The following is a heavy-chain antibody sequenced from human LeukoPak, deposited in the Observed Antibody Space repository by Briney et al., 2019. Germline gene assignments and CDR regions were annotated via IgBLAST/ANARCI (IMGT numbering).Heavy chain of an antibody. Sequence: PSETLSLTCAVYGGSFSGYYWSWIRQPPGKGLEWIGEINHSGSTNYNPSLKSRVTISVDTSKNQFSLKLSSVTAADTAVYYCARNGNSYGYTNYYYYMDVWGKGTTVTISS. J-gene: IGHJ6*03. D-gene: IGHD5-18*01. CDR1: GGSFSGYY. CDR3: ARNGNSYGYTNYYYYMDV. V-gene: IGHV4-34*01. CDR2: INHSGST.